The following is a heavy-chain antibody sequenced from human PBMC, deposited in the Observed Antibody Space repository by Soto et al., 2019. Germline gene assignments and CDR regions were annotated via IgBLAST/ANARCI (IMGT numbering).Heavy chain of an antibody. V-gene: IGHV3-23*01. J-gene: IGHJ5*02. CDR3: AKDQGFDP. Sequence: EVQLLESGGGLVQPGGSLRLSCAASKFTFSSYAMSWVRQTPGKGLEWVSSIGGSGVVTYYADSVKGRFTISRDNSKNTLYLQMNSLTAEDTAVYYCAKDQGFDPRGQGTLVTVSS. CDR2: IGGSGVVT. CDR1: KFTFSSYA.